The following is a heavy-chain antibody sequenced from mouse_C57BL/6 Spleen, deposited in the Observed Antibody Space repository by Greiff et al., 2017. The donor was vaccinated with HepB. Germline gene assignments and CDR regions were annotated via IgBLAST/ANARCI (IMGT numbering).Heavy chain of an antibody. Sequence: QVQLQQPGAELVRPGSSVKLSCKASGYTFTSYWMDWVKQRPGQGLEWIGNIYPSDSETHYNQKFKDKATLTVDKSSSTAYMQLSSLTSEDSAVYYCARKRTMKDAMDYWGQGTSVTVSS. CDR3: ARKRTMKDAMDY. CDR2: IYPSDSET. CDR1: GYTFTSYW. J-gene: IGHJ4*01. V-gene: IGHV1-61*01. D-gene: IGHD2-4*01.